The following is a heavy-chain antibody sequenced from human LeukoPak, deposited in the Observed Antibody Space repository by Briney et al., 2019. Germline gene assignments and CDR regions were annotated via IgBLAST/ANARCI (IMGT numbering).Heavy chain of an antibody. V-gene: IGHV3-30*02. CDR1: GFIFRSYG. CDR3: AKHDSSSDF. Sequence: GGSLRLSCAASGFIFRSYGMHWVRQPPGKGLEWVAFIRSDGSDTYSAASVKGRFTISRDNSKNTLWLQMNSLRAEDTAVYYCAKHDSSSDFWGQGTLVTVSS. J-gene: IGHJ4*02. CDR2: IRSDGSDT. D-gene: IGHD3-22*01.